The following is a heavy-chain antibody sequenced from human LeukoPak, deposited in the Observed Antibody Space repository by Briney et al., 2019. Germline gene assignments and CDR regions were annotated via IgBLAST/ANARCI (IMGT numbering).Heavy chain of an antibody. V-gene: IGHV3-21*01. D-gene: IGHD1-7*01. CDR2: ISSSSSNI. CDR3: ARGDSWNSYYYYYMDV. Sequence: GGSLRLSCAASGFTFSSYSMNWVRQAPGKGLEWVSYISSSSSNIYYADSVEGRFTISRDNADNSLYLEMNSLRAEDTAVYYCARGDSWNSYYYYYMDVWGKGTTVTVSS. J-gene: IGHJ6*03. CDR1: GFTFSSYS.